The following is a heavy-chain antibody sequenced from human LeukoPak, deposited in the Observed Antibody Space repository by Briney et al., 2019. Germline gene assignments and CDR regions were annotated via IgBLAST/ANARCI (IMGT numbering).Heavy chain of an antibody. V-gene: IGHV3-21*01. CDR1: GFTFSSYS. CDR3: ARAPGSATSLNFDY. Sequence: GGSLRLSCAASGFTFSSYSMNWVRQAPGKGLEWVSSISSSSSYIHYPDSVKGRFTISRDNAKNSLYLQMNSLRAEDTAVYYCARAPGSATSLNFDYWGQGTLVTVSS. D-gene: IGHD3-10*01. CDR2: ISSSSSYI. J-gene: IGHJ4*02.